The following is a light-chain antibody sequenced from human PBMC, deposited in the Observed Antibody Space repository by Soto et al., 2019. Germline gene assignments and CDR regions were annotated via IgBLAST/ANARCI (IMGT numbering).Light chain of an antibody. CDR1: SGHSSFV. Sequence: QLVLTQSPSASASLGASVKLTCTLTSGHSSFVIAWHQQQPEKGPRYLMTLNSDGSHSKGDGIPDRFSGSSSGAERYLTISSLQSEDEADYYCQTWGTGWVFGGGTQLTVL. CDR2: LNSDGSH. CDR3: QTWGTGWV. V-gene: IGLV4-69*01. J-gene: IGLJ3*02.